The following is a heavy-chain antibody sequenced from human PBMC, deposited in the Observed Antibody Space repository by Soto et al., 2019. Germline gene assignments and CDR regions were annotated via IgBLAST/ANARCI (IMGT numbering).Heavy chain of an antibody. CDR2: ISAYNGNT. Sequence: ASVKVSCKASGYTFTSYGISWVRQAPGQGLEWMGWISAYNGNTNYAQKLQGRVTMTTDTSTSTAYMELRSLRSDDTAVYYCARFSGYCSSTSCDWSRYYYYGMDVWG. D-gene: IGHD2-2*01. V-gene: IGHV1-18*01. CDR1: GYTFTSYG. CDR3: ARFSGYCSSTSCDWSRYYYYGMDV. J-gene: IGHJ6*02.